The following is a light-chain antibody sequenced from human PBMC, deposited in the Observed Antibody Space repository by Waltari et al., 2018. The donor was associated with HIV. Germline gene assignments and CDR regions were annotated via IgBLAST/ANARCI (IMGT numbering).Light chain of an antibody. CDR2: SNN. CDR3: AAWDDSLHGEL. CDR1: YSNIGSNT. V-gene: IGLV1-44*01. J-gene: IGLJ2*01. Sequence: QSVLTQTPSLSGTPGQRVTISCSGGYSNIGSNTVNWYQQFPGTAPRLLIYSNNQRPSRGPDRFSGSKSGTSASLVISELQSQDEADYHCAAWDDSLHGELFGGGTKPTVL.